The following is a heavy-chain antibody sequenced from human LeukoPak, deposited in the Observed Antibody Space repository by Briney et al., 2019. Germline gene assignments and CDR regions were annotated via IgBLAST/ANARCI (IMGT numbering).Heavy chain of an antibody. CDR2: IIPIFGTA. J-gene: IGHJ4*02. V-gene: IGHV1-69*13. CDR1: GGTFSSYA. CDR3: ARVGSSSSASDY. Sequence: SVKVSCKASGGTFSSYAISWVRQAPGQGLEWMGGIIPIFGTANYAQKFQGRVTITADESTSTAYMELSSLRSEDTAVYYCARVGSSSSASDYWGQGTLVTVSS. D-gene: IGHD6-6*01.